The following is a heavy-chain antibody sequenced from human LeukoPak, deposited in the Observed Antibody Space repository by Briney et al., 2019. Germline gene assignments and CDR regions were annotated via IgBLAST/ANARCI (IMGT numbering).Heavy chain of an antibody. CDR1: GGSTSRPDHC. J-gene: IGHJ2*01. CDR2: IYYSGST. V-gene: IGHV4-61*05. Sequence: SETLSLTCAVSGGSTSRPDHCWAWIRQPPGKGLEWIGYIYYSGSTNYNPSLKSRVTISVDTSKNQFSLKLSSVTAADTAVYYCARRITMIVPGDWYFDLWGRGTLVTVSS. D-gene: IGHD3-22*01. CDR3: ARRITMIVPGDWYFDL.